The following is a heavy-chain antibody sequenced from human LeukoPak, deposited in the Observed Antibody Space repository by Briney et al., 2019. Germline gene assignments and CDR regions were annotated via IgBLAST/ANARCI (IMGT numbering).Heavy chain of an antibody. V-gene: IGHV3-74*01. J-gene: IGHJ4*02. CDR1: AFTFSSYW. D-gene: IGHD2-8*02. Sequence: GGSLRLSCAASAFTFSSYWMHWVRQAPGKGLVWVSRINSDGSSTSYADSLKGRFTISRDNAKNSLYLQMSSLRAEDTAIYYCVSDNGYSSGHAFDSWGQGTLVTVSS. CDR3: VSDNGYSSGHAFDS. CDR2: INSDGSST.